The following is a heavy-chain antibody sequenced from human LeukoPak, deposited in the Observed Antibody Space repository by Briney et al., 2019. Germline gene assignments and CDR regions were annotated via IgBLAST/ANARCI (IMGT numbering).Heavy chain of an antibody. J-gene: IGHJ4*02. Sequence: ASVKVSCKASGYTFTSYDINWVRQATGQGLEWMGWMNPNSGNTGYAQKFQGRVTMTRNTSISTAYMELSSLRSEDTAVYYCARGGGVGVEMATTGYDYWGQGTLVTVSS. CDR3: ARGGGVGVEMATTGYDY. CDR2: MNPNSGNT. V-gene: IGHV1-8*01. CDR1: GYTFTSYD. D-gene: IGHD5-24*01.